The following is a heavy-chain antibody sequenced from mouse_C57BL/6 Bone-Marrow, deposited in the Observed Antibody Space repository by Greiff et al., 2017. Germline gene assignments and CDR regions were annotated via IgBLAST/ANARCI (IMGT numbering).Heavy chain of an antibody. D-gene: IGHD1-1*01. CDR3: ASSSGDYFDY. V-gene: IGHV1-50*01. CDR1: GYTFTSYW. J-gene: IGHJ2*01. CDR2: IDPSDSYT. Sequence: QVQLQQPGAELVKPGASVKLSCKASGYTFTSYWMQWVKQRPGQGLEWIGEIDPSDSYTNYNQTFKGKATLTVDTSSSTAYRQLSSLPSEDSAVYYGASSSGDYFDYWGQGTTLTVSS.